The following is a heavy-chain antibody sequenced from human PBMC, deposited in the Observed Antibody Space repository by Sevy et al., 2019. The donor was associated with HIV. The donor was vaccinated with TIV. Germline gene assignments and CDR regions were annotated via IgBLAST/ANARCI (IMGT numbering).Heavy chain of an antibody. CDR2: LNPGNGNT. D-gene: IGHD3-16*01. CDR1: GYTFATYT. CDR3: GRDPYARRGFDY. Sequence: ASVKVSCKASGYTFATYTLHWVRQAPGQSLEWMGWLNPGNGNTRYSQKFQGRVTITRDTSARTAYMELTSLTSEDTAVYYRGRDPYARRGFDYWGQGTLVTVSS. J-gene: IGHJ4*02. V-gene: IGHV1-3*01.